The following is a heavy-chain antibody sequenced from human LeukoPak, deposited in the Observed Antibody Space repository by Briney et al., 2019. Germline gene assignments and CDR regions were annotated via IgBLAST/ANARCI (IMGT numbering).Heavy chain of an antibody. J-gene: IGHJ3*02. D-gene: IGHD4-17*01. Sequence: GGSLRLSCAASGFTVSSNYMTWVRQAPGKGLEWVSVIYSGGSTYSADSVQGRFTISRDNSKNTLYLQMNSLRAEDTAVYYCARAGTRGDYDAFDIWGQGTMVAVSS. CDR1: GFTVSSNY. CDR3: ARAGTRGDYDAFDI. V-gene: IGHV3-53*01. CDR2: IYSGGST.